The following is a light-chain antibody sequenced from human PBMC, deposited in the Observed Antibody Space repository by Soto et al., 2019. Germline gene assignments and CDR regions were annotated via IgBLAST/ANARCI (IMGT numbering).Light chain of an antibody. Sequence: EIVLTQSPGTLSLSPGERATLSCRASQSVSSRYFAWYQQKPGQAPRLLISGSSTRATGIPDRFSGSGSGTDFTLIISRLEPEYVAVYYCQQYGNSRWTFGQGTKVEIK. CDR3: QQYGNSRWT. J-gene: IGKJ1*01. CDR2: GSS. CDR1: QSVSSRY. V-gene: IGKV3-20*01.